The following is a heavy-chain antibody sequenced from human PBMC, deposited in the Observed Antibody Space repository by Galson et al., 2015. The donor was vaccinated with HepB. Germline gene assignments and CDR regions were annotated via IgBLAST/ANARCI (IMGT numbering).Heavy chain of an antibody. Sequence: CAISGDSVSSNRAAWNWIRQSPSRGLEWLGRTYYRSKWYNDYALSVKSRITINPDTSKNQFSLQLNSVTPEDTAVYYCARAASRPLPASGTYSNWGQGILVTVSS. CDR1: GDSVSSNRAA. CDR2: TYYRSKWYN. CDR3: ARAASRPLPASGTYSN. V-gene: IGHV6-1*01. D-gene: IGHD1-26*01. J-gene: IGHJ4*02.